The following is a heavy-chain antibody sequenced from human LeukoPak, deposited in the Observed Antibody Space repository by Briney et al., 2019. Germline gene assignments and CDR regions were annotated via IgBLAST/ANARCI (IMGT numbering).Heavy chain of an antibody. CDR2: FDPEDGET. CDR1: GYTLTELS. CDR3: AADVARFGAGRNWFDP. J-gene: IGHJ5*02. Sequence: ASVKVSCKVSGYTLTELSMHWGRQAPGKGLEWMGGFDPEDGETIYAQKFQGRVTMTEDTSTDTAYMELSSLRSEDTAVYYCAADVARFGAGRNWFDPWGQGTLVTLST. D-gene: IGHD3-10*01. V-gene: IGHV1-24*01.